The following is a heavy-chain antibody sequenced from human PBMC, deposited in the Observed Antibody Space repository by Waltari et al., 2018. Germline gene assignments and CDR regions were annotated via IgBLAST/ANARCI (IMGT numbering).Heavy chain of an antibody. D-gene: IGHD3-16*02. Sequence: QVQLQQWGAGLLKPSETLSLTCAVYGGSFSGYYWSWIRQPPGKGLEWIGEINHSGSTNYNPSLKSRVTISVDTSKNQFSLKLSSVTAADTAVYYCARAGAIWGSYRYPLDYWGQGTLVTVSS. CDR3: ARAGAIWGSYRYPLDY. J-gene: IGHJ4*02. CDR1: GGSFSGYY. CDR2: INHSGST. V-gene: IGHV4-34*01.